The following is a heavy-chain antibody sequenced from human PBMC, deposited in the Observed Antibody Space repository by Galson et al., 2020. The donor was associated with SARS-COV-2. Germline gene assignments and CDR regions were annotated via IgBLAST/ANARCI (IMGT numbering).Heavy chain of an antibody. J-gene: IGHJ5*02. CDR3: ARAMVGAPGWLDG. V-gene: IGHV4-59*01. CDR2: IYFSGIT. D-gene: IGHD2-8*01. Sequence: ASETLSLTCIVSGASITSYYWSWIRQFPGRGLEWIGYIYFSGITNYNPSLKNRVTISVDTSKNHFSLRLKSVTAADTAVYYCARAMVGAPGWLDGWGQGTLVTVSS. CDR1: GASITSYY.